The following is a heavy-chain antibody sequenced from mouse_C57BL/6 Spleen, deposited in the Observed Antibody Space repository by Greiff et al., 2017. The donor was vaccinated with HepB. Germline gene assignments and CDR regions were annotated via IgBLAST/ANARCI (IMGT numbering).Heavy chain of an antibody. Sequence: EVKLEESGPGLVKPSQSLSLTCSVTGYSITSGYYWNWIRQFPGNKLEWMGYISYDGSNNYNPSLKNRISITRDTSKNQFFLKLNSVTTEDTATYYCAREGTTGNYAMDYWGQGTSVTVSS. J-gene: IGHJ4*01. CDR2: ISYDGSN. CDR3: AREGTTGNYAMDY. D-gene: IGHD1-1*01. V-gene: IGHV3-6*01. CDR1: GYSITSGYY.